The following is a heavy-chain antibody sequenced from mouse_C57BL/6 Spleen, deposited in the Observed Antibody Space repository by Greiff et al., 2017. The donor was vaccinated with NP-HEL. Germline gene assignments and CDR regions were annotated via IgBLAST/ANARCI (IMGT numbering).Heavy chain of an antibody. CDR3: ARSGSTTEGAMDY. J-gene: IGHJ4*01. D-gene: IGHD1-1*01. V-gene: IGHV1-80*01. CDR1: GYAFSSYW. Sequence: QVQLKESGAELVKPGASVKISCKASGYAFSSYWMNWVKQRPGKGLEWIGQIYPGDGDTNYNGKFKGKATLTADKSSSTAYMQLSSLTSEDSAVYFCARSGSTTEGAMDYWGQGTSVTVSS. CDR2: IYPGDGDT.